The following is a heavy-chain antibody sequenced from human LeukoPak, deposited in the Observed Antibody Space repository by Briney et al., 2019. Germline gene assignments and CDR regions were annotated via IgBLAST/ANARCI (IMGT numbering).Heavy chain of an antibody. CDR3: AREGSYYDSGGYYYGSGYFDY. CDR2: VFSSGST. V-gene: IGHV4-59*01. J-gene: IGHJ4*02. Sequence: SETLSLTCTVSGASLSSYYWSWIRQPPGKGLEYIGYVFSSGSTNYNPSLKSRVIISIDTSNNQFSLKLRSVTAADTAVYFCAREGSYYDSGGYYYGSGYFDYWGQGTLVTVSS. CDR1: GASLSSYY. D-gene: IGHD3-22*01.